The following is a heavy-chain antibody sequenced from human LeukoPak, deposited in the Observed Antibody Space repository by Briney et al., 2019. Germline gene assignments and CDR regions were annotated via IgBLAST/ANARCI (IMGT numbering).Heavy chain of an antibody. J-gene: IGHJ4*02. Sequence: PSETLSLTCTVSGGSISSYYWSWIRQPPGKRLEWIGYIYYSGNTNYNPSLKSRVTISVDTSKNQFSLNLSSVTAADTAVYYCAREGRGAAAGMDYWGQGSLVTVSS. V-gene: IGHV4-59*01. CDR2: IYYSGNT. D-gene: IGHD6-13*01. CDR1: GGSISSYY. CDR3: AREGRGAAAGMDY.